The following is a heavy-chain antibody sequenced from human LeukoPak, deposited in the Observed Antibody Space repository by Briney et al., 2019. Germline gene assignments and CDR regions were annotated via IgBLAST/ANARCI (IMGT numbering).Heavy chain of an antibody. CDR2: INWNGGST. Sequence: PGGSLRLSCAASGFTFDDYGMSWVRQAPGKGLEWVSGINWNGGSTGYADSVKGRFTISRDNAKNSLYLQMNSLRAEDTAVYYCARDRGDFWSGYIGYWGQGTLVTVSS. CDR1: GFTFDDYG. CDR3: ARDRGDFWSGYIGY. D-gene: IGHD3-3*01. V-gene: IGHV3-20*04. J-gene: IGHJ4*02.